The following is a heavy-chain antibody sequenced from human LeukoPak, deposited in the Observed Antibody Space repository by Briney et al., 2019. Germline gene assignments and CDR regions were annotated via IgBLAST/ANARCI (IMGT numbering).Heavy chain of an antibody. J-gene: IGHJ4*02. CDR1: GYSISSGYY. Sequence: SETLSLTCAVSGYSISSGYYWGWIRQPPGKGLEWIGSIHHSGSTYYNPSLKSRVTISVDTSKNLFSLRLSSVTAADTAVYYCARAEGSGWYDYWGQGTLVTVSS. V-gene: IGHV4-38-2*01. CDR2: IHHSGST. CDR3: ARAEGSGWYDY. D-gene: IGHD6-19*01.